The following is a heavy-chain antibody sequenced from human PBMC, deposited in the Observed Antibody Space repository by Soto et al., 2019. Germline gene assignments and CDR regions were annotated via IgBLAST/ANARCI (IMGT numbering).Heavy chain of an antibody. CDR2: ISGSGGST. J-gene: IGHJ3*02. Sequence: AGGSLRLSCAASGFTFSSYAMSWVRQAPGKGLEWVSAISGSGGSTYYADSVKGRFTIPRDNAKNSLYLQMNSLRAEDTAVYYCARDSEPRYCSGGSCYSNLNDAFDIWGQGTMVTVSS. D-gene: IGHD2-15*01. V-gene: IGHV3-23*01. CDR3: ARDSEPRYCSGGSCYSNLNDAFDI. CDR1: GFTFSSYA.